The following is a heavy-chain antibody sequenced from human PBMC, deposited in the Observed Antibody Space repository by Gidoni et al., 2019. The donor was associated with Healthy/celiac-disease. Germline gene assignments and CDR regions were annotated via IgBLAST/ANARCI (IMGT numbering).Heavy chain of an antibody. CDR1: GYTFTSYD. CDR2: MNPNSGNT. J-gene: IGHJ6*03. V-gene: IGHV1-8*01. Sequence: QVQLVQSGAEVKKPGASVTVSCKASGYTFTSYDINWVRQATGQGLEWMGWMNPNSGNTGYAQKFQGRVTMTRNTSISTAYMELSSLRSEDTAVYYCARRDFWSGYSTYYYYYYMDVWGKGTTVTVSS. CDR3: ARRDFWSGYSTYYYYYYMDV. D-gene: IGHD3-3*01.